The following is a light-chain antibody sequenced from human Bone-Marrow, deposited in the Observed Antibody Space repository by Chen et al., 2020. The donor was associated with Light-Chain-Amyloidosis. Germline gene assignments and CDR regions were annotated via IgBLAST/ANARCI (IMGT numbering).Light chain of an antibody. CDR2: DDS. V-gene: IGLV3-21*02. CDR3: QVWDRSSDRPV. Sequence: SYVLTQPSSVSVAPGQTATIACGGNNIGSTSVHWYQQTPGHAPLLVVYDDSDRPSGIPERLSGSSSGTPAPLTISRVEAGDEADYYCQVWDRSSDRPVFGGGTKLTVL. J-gene: IGLJ3*02. CDR1: NIGSTS.